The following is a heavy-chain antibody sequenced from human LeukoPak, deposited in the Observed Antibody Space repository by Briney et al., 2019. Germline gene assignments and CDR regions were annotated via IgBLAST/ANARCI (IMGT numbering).Heavy chain of an antibody. CDR2: INPNSGGT. V-gene: IGHV1-2*02. CDR3: ARDRAGYCSSTSCYNYYYYYMDV. Sequence: GASVKVSCKASGYTFNGYYMHWVRQAPGQGLERMGWINPNSGGTNYAQKFQGRVTMTRDTSISTAYMELSRLRSDDTAVYYCARDRAGYCSSTSCYNYYYYYMDVWGKGTTVTISS. J-gene: IGHJ6*03. CDR1: GYTFNGYY. D-gene: IGHD2-2*02.